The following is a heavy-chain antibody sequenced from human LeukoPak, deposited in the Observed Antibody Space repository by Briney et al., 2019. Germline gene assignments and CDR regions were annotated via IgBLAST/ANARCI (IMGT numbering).Heavy chain of an antibody. CDR2: ISGRGGST. CDR1: GFTFSSYA. Sequence: GGSLRLSCAASGFTFSSYAMSWVRQAPGKGLEWVPAISGRGGSTYYADSVKGRFTISRDNSKNTTYLQMNSLRAEDTAVYYCAKEGDVVVPAAIPVNYYYYGMDVWGQGPTVIVSS. D-gene: IGHD2-2*02. CDR3: AKEGDVVVPAAIPVNYYYYGMDV. J-gene: IGHJ6*02. V-gene: IGHV3-23*01.